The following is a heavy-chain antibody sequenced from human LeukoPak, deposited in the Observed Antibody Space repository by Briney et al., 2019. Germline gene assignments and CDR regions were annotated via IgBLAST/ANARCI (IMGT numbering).Heavy chain of an antibody. CDR1: GFTFSSYS. Sequence: GGSLRLSCAASGFTFSSYSMNWVRQAPGTVLEWVSSISSSSSYIYYADSVKGRFTISRDNAKNSLYLQMNSLRAEDTAVYYFSRPTGQYDILTGDLYYYGMDVWGQGTTVTVSS. CDR2: ISSSSSYI. D-gene: IGHD3-9*01. J-gene: IGHJ6*02. CDR3: SRPTGQYDILTGDLYYYGMDV. V-gene: IGHV3-21*01.